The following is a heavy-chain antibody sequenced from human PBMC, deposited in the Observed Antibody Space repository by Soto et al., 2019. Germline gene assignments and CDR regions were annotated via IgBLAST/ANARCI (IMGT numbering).Heavy chain of an antibody. Sequence: SETLSLTCAVYGGSFSGYYWSWIRQPPGKGLEWIGEINHSGSTNYNPSLKSRVTISVDTSKNQFSLKLSSVTAADTAVYYCAGGKDYYGSGSYYKEFDYWGQGTLVTVSS. D-gene: IGHD3-10*01. CDR3: AGGKDYYGSGSYYKEFDY. J-gene: IGHJ4*02. CDR2: INHSGST. CDR1: GGSFSGYY. V-gene: IGHV4-34*01.